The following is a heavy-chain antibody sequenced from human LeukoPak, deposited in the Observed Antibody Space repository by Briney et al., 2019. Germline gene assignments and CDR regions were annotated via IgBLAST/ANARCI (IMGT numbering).Heavy chain of an antibody. CDR3: AKPYDTSGYYSDYFDY. CDR2: ISGGGDNT. J-gene: IGHJ4*02. Sequence: GGSLRLSCAASGFTFSSYAMSWVRQAPGKGLEWVSAISGGGDNTYYADSVKGRFTISRDNSKNTLYLQMNSLRAEDTAVYYCAKPYDTSGYYSDYFDYWGQGTLVTVSS. CDR1: GFTFSSYA. D-gene: IGHD3-22*01. V-gene: IGHV3-23*01.